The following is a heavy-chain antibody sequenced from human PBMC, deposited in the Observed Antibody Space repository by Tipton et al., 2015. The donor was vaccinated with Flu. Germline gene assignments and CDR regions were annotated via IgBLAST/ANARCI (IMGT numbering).Heavy chain of an antibody. J-gene: IGHJ4*02. CDR3: VKDTGAYDTSGYYDK. V-gene: IGHV3-9*01. CDR2: INWNSGRT. CDR1: GFNFDDYA. D-gene: IGHD3-22*01. Sequence: SLRLSCAASGFNFDDYAMHWVRQVPGKGLEWVSGINWNSGRTGYADSVKGRFTISRDNAKNSVYLQMDSLRPEDTAYYHCVKDTGAYDTSGYYDKWGQGTLVTVSS.